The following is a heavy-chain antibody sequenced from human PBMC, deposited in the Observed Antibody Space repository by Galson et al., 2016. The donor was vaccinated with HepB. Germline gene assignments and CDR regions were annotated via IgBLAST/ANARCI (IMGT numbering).Heavy chain of an antibody. CDR2: IYPDDSDT. V-gene: IGHV5-51*01. CDR3: GRLRKGDFYDSSGYQYYFDY. CDR1: GYSFTSYW. Sequence: QSGAEVKKPGESLKISCKGSGYSFTSYWIGWVRQMPGKGLEWVGIIYPDDSDTSYSPSFQGQVTISADKSISTPYLQWTSLKASDTAMYFCGRLRKGDFYDSSGYQYYFDYWGQGTLVTVSS. D-gene: IGHD3-22*01. J-gene: IGHJ4*02.